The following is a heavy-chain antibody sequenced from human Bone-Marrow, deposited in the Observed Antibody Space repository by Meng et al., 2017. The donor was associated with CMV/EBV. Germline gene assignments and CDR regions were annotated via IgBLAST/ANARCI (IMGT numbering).Heavy chain of an antibody. J-gene: IGHJ4*02. Sequence: SVKVSCKASGYTFTGYYMHWVRQAPGQGLEWMGWINPNSGGTKYVQKFQGRVSMTWDTSISTAYMELSRLRSEDTAVYYFARRHRRTAAEGTLDYWGRGTRVTVSS. V-gene: IGHV1-2*02. CDR3: ARRHRRTAAEGTLDY. D-gene: IGHD6-13*01. CDR1: GYTFTGYY. CDR2: INPNSGGT.